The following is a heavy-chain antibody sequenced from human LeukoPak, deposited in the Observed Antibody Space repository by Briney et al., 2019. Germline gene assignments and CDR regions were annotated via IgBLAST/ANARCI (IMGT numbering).Heavy chain of an antibody. CDR1: GGTFSSYA. V-gene: IGHV1-69*13. CDR2: IIPIFGTA. Sequence: ASVKVSCKASGGTFSSYAISWVRQAPGQGLEWMGGIIPIFGTANYAQKFQGRVTITADESTSTAYMELSSLRSEDTAVYYCAIPGSSGYFEYYMDVWGKGTTVTISS. D-gene: IGHD3-22*01. CDR3: AIPGSSGYFEYYMDV. J-gene: IGHJ6*03.